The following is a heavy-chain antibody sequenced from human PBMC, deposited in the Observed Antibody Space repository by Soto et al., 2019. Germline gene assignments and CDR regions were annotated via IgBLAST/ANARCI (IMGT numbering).Heavy chain of an antibody. Sequence: VGSLRLSCATSGFTFSRYAMSWVRQAAGKGLEWVSAISGSGGSTYYADSVKGRFTISRDNSKNTLYLQMNSLRAEDTAVYYCARDSTAPALIAVAGLDYWGQATLVTVSS. D-gene: IGHD6-19*01. CDR2: ISGSGGST. J-gene: IGHJ4*02. V-gene: IGHV3-23*01. CDR1: GFTFSRYA. CDR3: ARDSTAPALIAVAGLDY.